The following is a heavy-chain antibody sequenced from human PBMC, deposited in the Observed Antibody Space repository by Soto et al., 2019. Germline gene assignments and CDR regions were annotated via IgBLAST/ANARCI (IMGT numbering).Heavy chain of an antibody. J-gene: IGHJ6*02. V-gene: IGHV1-69*13. CDR2: IIPIFGTA. D-gene: IGHD1-26*01. CDR1: GCTFSSYA. CDR3: ARGRGATSSYYDYGKDV. Sequence: SVRVSCKASGCTFSSYAISWVRPARGQGLEWMGGIIPIFGTANYAQKFQGRVTITADESTSTAYMELSSLRSEDTAVYYCARGRGATSSYYDYGKDVWGQGTTVTVSS.